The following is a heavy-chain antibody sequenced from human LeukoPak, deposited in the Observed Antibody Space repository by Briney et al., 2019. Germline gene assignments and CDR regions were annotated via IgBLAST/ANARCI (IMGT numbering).Heavy chain of an antibody. Sequence: ASVKVSCKASGYTFTGYYMHWVRQAPGQGLEWMGWINPNSGGTNYAQKFQGRVTMTRDTSISTAYMELSRLRSDDTAVYYCARVSMKATSFGVVIDFWGQGTLVTVAS. J-gene: IGHJ4*02. V-gene: IGHV1-2*02. CDR1: GYTFTGYY. D-gene: IGHD3-3*01. CDR3: ARVSMKATSFGVVIDF. CDR2: INPNSGGT.